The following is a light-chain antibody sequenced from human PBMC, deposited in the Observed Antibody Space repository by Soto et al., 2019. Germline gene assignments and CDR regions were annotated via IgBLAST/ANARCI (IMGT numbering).Light chain of an antibody. CDR2: DVS. CDR3: SSYTSSSTLHGV. V-gene: IGLV2-14*01. Sequence: QSALTQPASVSGSPGQSITISCTGTSSDVGGYNYVSWYQQHPGKAPKLMIYDVSNRPSGVSNRFSGSKSGNTASLTISGLQAEDEADYYCSSYTSSSTLHGVFGGGTKLTVL. CDR1: SSDVGGYNY. J-gene: IGLJ2*01.